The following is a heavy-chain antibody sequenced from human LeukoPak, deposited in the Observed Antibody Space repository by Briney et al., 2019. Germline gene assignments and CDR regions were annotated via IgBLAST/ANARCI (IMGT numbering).Heavy chain of an antibody. J-gene: IGHJ6*03. CDR3: ARAARPEYYYYYMDV. D-gene: IGHD6-6*01. Sequence: SVKVSCKASGYTFTSYGISWVRQAPGQGLEWMGGIIPIFGTANYAQKFQGRVTITADESTSTAYMELSSLRSEDTAVYYCARAARPEYYYYYMDVWGKGTTVTVSS. CDR2: IIPIFGTA. V-gene: IGHV1-69*13. CDR1: GYTFTSYG.